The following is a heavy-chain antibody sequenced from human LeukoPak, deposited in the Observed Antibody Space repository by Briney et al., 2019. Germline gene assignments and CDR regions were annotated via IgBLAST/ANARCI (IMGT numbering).Heavy chain of an antibody. J-gene: IGHJ4*02. D-gene: IGHD6-6*01. CDR2: ISSSSSTI. V-gene: IGHV3-48*04. CDR1: GFTFSSYS. CDR3: ARDYPRRIAARGFDY. Sequence: GGSLRLSCAASGFTFSSYSMNWVRQAPGKGLEWVSYISSSSSTIYYADSVKGRFTISRDNAKNSLYLQMNSLRAEDTAVYYCARDYPRRIAARGFDYWGQGTLVTVSS.